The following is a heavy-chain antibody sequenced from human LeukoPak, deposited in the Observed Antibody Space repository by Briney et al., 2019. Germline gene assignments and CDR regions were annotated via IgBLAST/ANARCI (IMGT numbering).Heavy chain of an antibody. CDR1: GFTFRDFS. J-gene: IGHJ4*02. D-gene: IGHD3-16*01. V-gene: IGHV3-23*01. Sequence: PGGSLRLSCVASGFTFRDFSMSWVRQAPGKGLEWVSVISSGSDHTYYADSVKGRFAIFRDNSKNTLYLQMNSLRIEDTAIYYCAKDRLCFGDDFGDYWGQGTLATVSS. CDR3: AKDRLCFGDDFGDY. CDR2: ISSGSDHT.